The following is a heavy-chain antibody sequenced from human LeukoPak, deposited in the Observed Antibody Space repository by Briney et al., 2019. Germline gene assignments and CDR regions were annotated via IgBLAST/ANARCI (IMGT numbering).Heavy chain of an antibody. D-gene: IGHD4-11*01. CDR1: GFTFSGYT. J-gene: IGHJ6*03. V-gene: IGHV3-21*01. CDR3: ARICTVTTWEPYYYYMDV. CDR2: ISSTGTYI. Sequence: GGSLRLSCAASGFTFSGYTMTWVRQAPGKGLEGVSSISSTGTYIYYAASQKGRFTISRDNAKNSLFLRMDSLRAEDTAVYYCARICTVTTWEPYYYYMDVWGKGTTVTVSS.